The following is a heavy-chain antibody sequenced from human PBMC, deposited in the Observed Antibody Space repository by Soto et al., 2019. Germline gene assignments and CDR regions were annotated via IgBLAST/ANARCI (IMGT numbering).Heavy chain of an antibody. J-gene: IGHJ4*02. D-gene: IGHD2-15*01. CDR2: IIPILGIA. CDR3: ASLGYCSGGSCLNYFDY. CDR1: GGTFSSYT. V-gene: IGHV1-69*02. Sequence: VQLVQSGAAVKKPGSSVKVSCKASGGTFSSYTISWVRQAPGQGLEWMGRIIPILGIANYAQKFHGRVTITEDKSTSTAYMELSSLRSEDTAVYYCASLGYCSGGSCLNYFDYWGQGTLVTVSS.